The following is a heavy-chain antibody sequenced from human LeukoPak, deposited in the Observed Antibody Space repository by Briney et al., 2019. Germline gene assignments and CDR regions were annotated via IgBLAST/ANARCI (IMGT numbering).Heavy chain of an antibody. CDR2: IYYSGTT. D-gene: IGHD4-17*01. CDR3: ARQTTARPSSWYFDL. J-gene: IGHJ2*01. CDR1: GFTFSSYA. V-gene: IGHV4-39*01. Sequence: GSLRLSCAASGFTFSSYAMSWVRQAPGKGLEWIGSIYYSGTTYYNPSLKSRVTISVDTSKNQFSLKLSSVTAADTAVYYCARQTTARPSSWYFDLWGRGTLVTVSS.